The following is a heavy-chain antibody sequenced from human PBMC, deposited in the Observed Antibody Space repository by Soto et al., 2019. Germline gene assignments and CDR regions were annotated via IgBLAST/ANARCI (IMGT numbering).Heavy chain of an antibody. Sequence: QVLLEQSGAEVKKPGSSVKVSCKASGGPVTSYAISWVRQAPGLGLEWVGGIIPMFSTANFAHKFQGRVTFSADESTSAAYMELSRLRSEDTAVYYCAREPYFASGNYYRPRGAFDIWGQGTMVTVSS. CDR3: AREPYFASGNYYRPRGAFDI. V-gene: IGHV1-69*01. J-gene: IGHJ3*02. CDR1: GGPVTSYA. D-gene: IGHD3-10*01. CDR2: IIPMFSTA.